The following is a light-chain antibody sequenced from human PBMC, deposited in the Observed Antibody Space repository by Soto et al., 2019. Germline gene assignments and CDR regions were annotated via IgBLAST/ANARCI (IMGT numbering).Light chain of an antibody. CDR3: SAYTVSRTYV. V-gene: IGLV2-14*01. CDR2: EVR. Sequence: QSVLTQPASVSGSPGQSITISCTGTSSDVGGYNFVSWYQQHPGKAPKLMIYEVRNRPSGVSNRFSGSKSGNTASLTISGLQAEDEADYYCSAYTVSRTYVFGTGTKVTVL. J-gene: IGLJ1*01. CDR1: SSDVGGYNF.